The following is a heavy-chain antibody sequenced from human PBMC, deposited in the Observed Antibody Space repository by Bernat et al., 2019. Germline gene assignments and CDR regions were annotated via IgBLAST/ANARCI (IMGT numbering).Heavy chain of an antibody. J-gene: IGHJ4*02. CDR2: IYYSGST. Sequence: QLQLQESGPGLVKPSETRSLTCTVSGGSISSSSYYWGWIRQPPGKGLEWIGSIYYSGSTYYNPSLKSRVTISVDTSKNQFSLKLSSVTAADTAVYYCERLPKGLDDYGAYAYMIDYWGQGTLVTVSS. CDR1: GGSISSSSYY. CDR3: ERLPKGLDDYGAYAYMIDY. V-gene: IGHV4-39*01. D-gene: IGHD4-17*01.